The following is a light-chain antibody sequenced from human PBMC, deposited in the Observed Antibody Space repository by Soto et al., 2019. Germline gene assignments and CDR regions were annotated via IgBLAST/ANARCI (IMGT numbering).Light chain of an antibody. Sequence: QLVLTQAPSASGTPGQRVTMSCSGTKSNIGSNKVNWYQQLPGTAPKLLIHANDQRPSGVPDRFSGSKSGTSASLAISGLQSEDGADYYCTSWDDSLNGYVFGTGTKLTVL. CDR2: AND. J-gene: IGLJ1*01. CDR1: KSNIGSNK. V-gene: IGLV1-44*01. CDR3: TSWDDSLNGYV.